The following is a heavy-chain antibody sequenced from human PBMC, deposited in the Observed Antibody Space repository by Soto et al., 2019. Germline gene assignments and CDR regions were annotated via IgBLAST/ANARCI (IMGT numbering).Heavy chain of an antibody. Sequence: GGSLRLSCAASGFTFSIHEMNWVRQAPGKGLEWVSYISSIGVATYYADSVKGRFTISRDHAKNSLYLQMNSLRAEDTAVYYCARERRVGGIDSCGQGT. J-gene: IGHJ4*02. CDR3: ARERRVGGIDS. CDR2: ISSIGVAT. CDR1: GFTFSIHE. D-gene: IGHD6-19*01. V-gene: IGHV3-48*03.